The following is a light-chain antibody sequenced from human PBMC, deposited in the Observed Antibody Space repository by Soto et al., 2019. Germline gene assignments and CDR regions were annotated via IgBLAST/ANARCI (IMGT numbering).Light chain of an antibody. J-gene: IGLJ1*01. CDR3: TSYTITSPYV. CDR1: RSNIGSNL. Sequence: QSVLTQPPSASGTPGQRVTISCSGSRSNIGSNLVNWYQHHPGKAPKLIIYEATKRPSGVSYRFSGSKSGNTASLTISGLQAEDEADYYCTSYTITSPYVFGTGTKVTVL. V-gene: IGLV2-14*02. CDR2: EAT.